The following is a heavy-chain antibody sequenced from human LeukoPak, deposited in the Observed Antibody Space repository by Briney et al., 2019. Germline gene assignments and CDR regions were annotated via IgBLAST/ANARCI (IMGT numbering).Heavy chain of an antibody. CDR2: IYYSGST. V-gene: IGHV4-39*07. D-gene: IGHD3-22*01. CDR3: AREGSSGNRYYFDY. J-gene: IGHJ4*02. Sequence: PSETLSLTCTVSGGSISSSSYYWGWIRQPPGKGLEWIGSIYYSGSTNYNPSLKSRVTISVDTSKNQFSLKLSSVTAADTAVYYCAREGSSGNRYYFDYWGQGTLVTVSS. CDR1: GGSISSSSYY.